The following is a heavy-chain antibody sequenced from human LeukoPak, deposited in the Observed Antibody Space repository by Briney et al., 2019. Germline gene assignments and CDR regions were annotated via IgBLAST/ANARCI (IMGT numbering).Heavy chain of an antibody. D-gene: IGHD3-10*01. CDR1: VGSISTYY. V-gene: IGHV4-59*07. CDR3: TSHYGSGFDS. J-gene: IGHJ4*02. Sequence: NPSDTLSLTCTVSVGSISTYYWSWIRQPPGKGLEWIGYNYYSGSTNYNPSLKSRVTISIDTSKNQFSLKLSSVTAADTAMYYCTSHYGSGFDSWGQGTLVTVSS. CDR2: NYYSGST.